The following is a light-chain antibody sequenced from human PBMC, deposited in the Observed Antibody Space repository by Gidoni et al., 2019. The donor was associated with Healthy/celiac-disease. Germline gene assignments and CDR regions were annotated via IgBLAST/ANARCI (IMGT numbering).Light chain of an antibody. J-gene: IGKJ3*01. CDR1: QSVLYSSNNKNY. Sequence: DIVMTQSPDSLAVSLGERATINCKSSQSVLYSSNNKNYLAWYQQKPGQPPKLLIYWASTRESGVPDRFSCSGSGTDFTLTISSLQAEDVAVYYCQQYYSTPFTFXPXTKVDIK. V-gene: IGKV4-1*01. CDR2: WAS. CDR3: QQYYSTPFT.